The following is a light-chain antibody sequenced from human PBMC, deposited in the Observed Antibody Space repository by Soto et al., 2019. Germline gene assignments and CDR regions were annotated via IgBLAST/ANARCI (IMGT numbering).Light chain of an antibody. CDR2: QAS. CDR3: QQYKSYFRT. Sequence: DIQMTQSPSSLSASVGDRVTITCRASQSINHWLAWYQQKPGKAPKFLIYQASSLQSGVPSRFSGSGSETEFTLTISSLLPDDFATYFCQQYKSYFRTFGQGTKVDIK. V-gene: IGKV1-5*03. J-gene: IGKJ1*01. CDR1: QSINHW.